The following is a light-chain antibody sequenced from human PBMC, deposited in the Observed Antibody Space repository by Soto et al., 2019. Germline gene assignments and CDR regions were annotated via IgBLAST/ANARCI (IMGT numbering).Light chain of an antibody. J-gene: IGLJ2*01. V-gene: IGLV1-51*01. CDR3: GTWDSSLSVVL. CDR2: DNS. CDR1: YSNIGSNF. Sequence: QSVLTQPHSVSAAAGQKVTISCSGSYSNIGSNFVSWYQHFPGSAPRLLIYDNSQRPSGIPDRFSGSKSGSSATLGITGLQTGDEADYYCGTWDSSLSVVLFGGGTKLTVL.